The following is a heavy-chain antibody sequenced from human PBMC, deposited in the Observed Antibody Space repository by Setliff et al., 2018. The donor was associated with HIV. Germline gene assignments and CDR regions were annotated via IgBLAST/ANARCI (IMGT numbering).Heavy chain of an antibody. CDR1: GGSFSGYY. J-gene: IGHJ6*02. V-gene: IGHV4-34*01. Sequence: SETLSLTCAVYGGSFSGYYWSWIRQPPGKGLEWIGEINHSGSTNYNPSLKSRVTISVDTSKDQFSLNLTSVTAADTAVYYCARDPASSRGGTDVWGQGTTVTVS. D-gene: IGHD6-6*01. CDR3: ARDPASSRGGTDV. CDR2: INHSGST.